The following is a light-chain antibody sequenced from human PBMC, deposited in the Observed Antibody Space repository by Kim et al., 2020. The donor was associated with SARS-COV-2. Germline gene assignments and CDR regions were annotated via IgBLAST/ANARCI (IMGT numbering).Light chain of an antibody. CDR2: QDS. J-gene: IGLJ7*01. CDR1: KLGDKY. Sequence: VAPGQTASINCSGDKLGDKYACWYQQKPGQSPVLVIYQDSKRPSGIPERFSGSNSGNTATLTISGTQAMDEADYYCQAWDSSTAVFGGGTQLTVL. V-gene: IGLV3-1*01. CDR3: QAWDSSTAV.